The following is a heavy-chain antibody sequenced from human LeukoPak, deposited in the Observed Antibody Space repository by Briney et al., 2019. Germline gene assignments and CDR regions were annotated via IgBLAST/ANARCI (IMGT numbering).Heavy chain of an antibody. CDR2: IYSSGSA. V-gene: IGHV4-59*08. Sequence: SETLSLTCTVSGTSINNNFWTWIRQPPGKGLEWIGYIYSSGSANYNPSLKSRVIISGDTSKNQISLNLTSVTAADTAVYFCARHRDYYDTWGHGTLVTVSS. CDR1: GTSINNNF. J-gene: IGHJ4*01. CDR3: ARHRDYYDT. D-gene: IGHD3-22*01.